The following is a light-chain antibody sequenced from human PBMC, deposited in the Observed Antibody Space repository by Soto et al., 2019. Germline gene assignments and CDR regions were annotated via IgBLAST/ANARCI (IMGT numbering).Light chain of an antibody. V-gene: IGKV3D-20*02. CDR2: GAS. CDR1: QSVSSNY. Sequence: EIVSTQSPGTLSLPPGERATLSCRASQSVSSNYLAWYQQKPGQAPRLLIYGASSRATGIPDRFSGSGSGTDFTLTISSLEPEDFAVYYCQQRSNRPITFGQGTRLEIK. J-gene: IGKJ5*01. CDR3: QQRSNRPIT.